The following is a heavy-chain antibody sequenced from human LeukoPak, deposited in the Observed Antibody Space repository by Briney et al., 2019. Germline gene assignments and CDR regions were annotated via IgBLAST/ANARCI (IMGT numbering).Heavy chain of an antibody. D-gene: IGHD3-22*01. CDR1: GYSFTSYW. CDR2: IYPGDSDT. Sequence: GESLKISCKGSGYSFTSYWIGWVRQVPGKGLEWMGIIYPGDSDTRYSPSFQGQVTISADKSISTAYLQWSSLKASDTAMYYCGTYYYDSSGYSTQVLFDYWGQGTLVTVSS. J-gene: IGHJ4*02. V-gene: IGHV5-51*01. CDR3: GTYYYDSSGYSTQVLFDY.